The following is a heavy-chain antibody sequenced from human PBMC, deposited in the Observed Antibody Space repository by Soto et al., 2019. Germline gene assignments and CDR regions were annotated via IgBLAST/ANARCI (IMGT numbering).Heavy chain of an antibody. J-gene: IGHJ5*01. V-gene: IGHV4-59*01. CDR1: GGSISSYY. CDR2: IYYSGST. Sequence: SETLSLTCTVSGGSISSYYWRWILKPPGKGMEWIGYIYYSGSTNYSPTHKSRVTISVDTSKNQLSQKLSSVTAADTDVYYCARVGLGAGFGELIWFDPWGQGTLVTVSS. CDR3: ARVGLGAGFGELIWFDP. D-gene: IGHD3-10*01.